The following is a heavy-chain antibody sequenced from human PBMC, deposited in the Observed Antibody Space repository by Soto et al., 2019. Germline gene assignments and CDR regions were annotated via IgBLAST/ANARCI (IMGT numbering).Heavy chain of an antibody. CDR1: GFTFSSYE. J-gene: IGHJ6*02. V-gene: IGHV3-48*03. Sequence: GGSLRLSCEGSGFTFSSYEMNWVRQAPGKGLEWVSYISSSGSTKNYADSVKGRFTISKDNVKNSLYLQMNSLRAEDTAVYYCARVPRNFYYNGMDVWGQGTTVTVSS. CDR2: ISSSGSTK. CDR3: ARVPRNFYYNGMDV.